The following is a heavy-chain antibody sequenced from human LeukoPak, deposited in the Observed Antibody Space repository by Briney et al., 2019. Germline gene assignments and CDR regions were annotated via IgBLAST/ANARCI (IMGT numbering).Heavy chain of an antibody. CDR3: ARDASHTGMDV. V-gene: IGHV3-21*01. CDR1: GFTFSSYS. CDR2: ISSSSSYI. J-gene: IGHJ6*02. D-gene: IGHD6-6*01. Sequence: GGSLRLSCAASGFTFSSYSMNWVRQAPGKGLEWVSSISSSSSYIYYADSVKGRFTISRDNAKNSLYLQMNSLRAEDTAVYYCARDASHTGMDVWGQGTTVTVSS.